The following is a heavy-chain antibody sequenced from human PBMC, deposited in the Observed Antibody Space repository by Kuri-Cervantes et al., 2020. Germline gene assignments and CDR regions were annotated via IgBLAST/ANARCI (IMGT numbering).Heavy chain of an antibody. Sequence: ASVKVSCKASGYTFTGYYLYWVRQAPGQGLEWMGQINPNSGDTEFPQKFQGRVTITTDESTSTAYMELSSLRSEDTAVYYCARIVDYYGSGSPRFDPWGQGTLVTVSS. D-gene: IGHD3-10*01. CDR1: GYTFTGYY. CDR2: INPNSGDT. CDR3: ARIVDYYGSGSPRFDP. V-gene: IGHV1-2*06. J-gene: IGHJ5*02.